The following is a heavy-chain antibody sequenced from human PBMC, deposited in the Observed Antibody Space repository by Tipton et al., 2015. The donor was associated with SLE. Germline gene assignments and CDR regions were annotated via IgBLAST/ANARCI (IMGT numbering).Heavy chain of an antibody. CDR2: ISAYNGNT. V-gene: IGHV1-18*01. J-gene: IGHJ6*02. Sequence: QLVQSGAEVKKPGASVKVSCKASGYTFTSYGISWVRQAPGQGLEWMGWISAYNGNTNYAQKLQGRVTMTTDTSTSTAYMELRSLRSDDTAVFYCARDSMGATNPYYYYGMDVWGQGTTVTVSS. D-gene: IGHD1-26*01. CDR1: GYTFTSYG. CDR3: ARDSMGATNPYYYYGMDV.